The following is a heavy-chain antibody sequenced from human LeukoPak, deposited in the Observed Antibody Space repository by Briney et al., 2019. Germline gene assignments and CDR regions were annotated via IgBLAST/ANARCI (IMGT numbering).Heavy chain of an antibody. V-gene: IGHV1-69*06. CDR1: GGTFSSYA. CDR3: AVTRYFDKIYYYGMDV. J-gene: IGHJ6*04. CDR2: IITIFGTA. D-gene: IGHD3-9*01. Sequence: ASVTVSFKSSGGTFSSYAISLVRQAPAQGLERKGGIITIFGTANYAQKFQGRVTITADKSTSTAYMELSSLRSEDTAVYYCAVTRYFDKIYYYGMDVWGKGTTVTVSS.